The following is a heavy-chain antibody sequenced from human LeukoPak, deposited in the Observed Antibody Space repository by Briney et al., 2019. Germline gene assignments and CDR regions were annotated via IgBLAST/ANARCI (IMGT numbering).Heavy chain of an antibody. J-gene: IGHJ5*02. V-gene: IGHV3-74*01. D-gene: IGHD5-12*01. CDR3: AVSNGGYGP. CDR2: INSDGTTT. Sequence: GGSLRLSCASSASNFTAYWMHWVRQDPRQGLLWVARINSDGTTTNYADSVKGRFTISRDNAKNTLFLQMNSLGAEDTAVYFCAVSNGGYGPWGQGALVTVSS. CDR1: ASNFTAYW.